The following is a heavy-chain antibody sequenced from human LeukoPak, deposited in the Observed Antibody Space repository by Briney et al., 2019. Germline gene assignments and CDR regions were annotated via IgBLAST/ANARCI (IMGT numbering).Heavy chain of an antibody. CDR3: ARRRDLYSGSYYSFDY. V-gene: IGHV5-51*01. Sequence: GESLQISCRGSGYTFTSYWIGWVRQMPGKGLKWMGIIYPGDSDARYSPSFQGQVTISADKSISTAYLQWSSLKASDTAMYYCARRRDLYSGSYYSFDYWGQGTLVTVSS. CDR2: IYPGDSDA. D-gene: IGHD1-26*01. CDR1: GYTFTSYW. J-gene: IGHJ4*02.